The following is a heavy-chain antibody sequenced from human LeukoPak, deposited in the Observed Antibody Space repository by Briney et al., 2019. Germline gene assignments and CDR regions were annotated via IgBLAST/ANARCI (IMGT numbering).Heavy chain of an antibody. J-gene: IGHJ4*02. CDR1: GGSFSGYY. CDR3: ATVRGKSPFDY. D-gene: IGHD3-10*01. V-gene: IGHV4-34*01. CDR2: INHSGST. Sequence: SETLSLTCAVYGGSFSGYYWSWIRQPPGKGLEWIGEINHSGSTNYNPSLKSRVTISVDTSKNQFSLKLSSVTAADTAVYYCATVRGKSPFDYWGQGTLVTVSS.